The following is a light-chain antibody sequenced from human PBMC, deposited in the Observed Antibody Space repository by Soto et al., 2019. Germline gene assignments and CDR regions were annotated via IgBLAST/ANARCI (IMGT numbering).Light chain of an antibody. CDR1: QTVSSY. V-gene: IGKV3-20*01. Sequence: EIVLTQSPATLSLSPGDRATLSCRASQTVSSYLAWYQQKPGQAPRLLIYGASSRATGIPDRFSGSGSGTDFTLTISRLEPEDFAVYYCQQYGSSSMYTFGQGTKLEIK. CDR3: QQYGSSSMYT. J-gene: IGKJ2*01. CDR2: GAS.